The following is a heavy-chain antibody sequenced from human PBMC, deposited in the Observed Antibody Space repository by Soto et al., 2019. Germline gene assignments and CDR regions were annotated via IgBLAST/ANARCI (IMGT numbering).Heavy chain of an antibody. CDR2: ISVSGDST. J-gene: IGHJ4*02. CDR1: GFTFSSYA. V-gene: IGHV3-23*01. Sequence: EVQLLESGGGLVQPGGSLRLSCAASGFTFSSYAMSWVRQAPGKGLEWVSGISVSGDSTYYAGSVKGPFTISRDNPKSNLYLQMNSLRDEDTDVYSCAKIFRYGDPEYWGQGALVTVSS. D-gene: IGHD2-21*02. CDR3: AKIFRYGDPEY.